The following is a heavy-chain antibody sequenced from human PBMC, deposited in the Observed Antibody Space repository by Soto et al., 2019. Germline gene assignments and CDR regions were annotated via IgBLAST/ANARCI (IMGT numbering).Heavy chain of an antibody. CDR2: IIPIFGTA. V-gene: IGHV1-69*13. CDR1: GGTFSSYA. Sequence: SVKVSCKASGGTFSSYAISWVRQAPGQGLEWMGGIIPIFGTANYAQKFQGRVTITADESTSTAYMELSSLRSEDTAVYYCARIDLLRFLEWPSANWGQGTLVTVSS. CDR3: ARIDLLRFLEWPSAN. D-gene: IGHD3-3*01. J-gene: IGHJ4*02.